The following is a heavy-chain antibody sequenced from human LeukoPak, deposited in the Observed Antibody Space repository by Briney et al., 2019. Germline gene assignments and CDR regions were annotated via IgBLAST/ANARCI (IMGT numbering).Heavy chain of an antibody. J-gene: IGHJ4*02. V-gene: IGHV3-30*18. CDR1: GFTFSSYG. Sequence: PGRSLRLSCAASGFTFSSYGMHWVRQAPGKGLEWVAVISYDGSNKYYADSVKGRFTISRDNSKNTLYLQMNSLRAEDTAVYYCAKLRPRGYSYGFLDYWGQGTLVTVSS. CDR3: AKLRPRGYSYGFLDY. CDR2: ISYDGSNK. D-gene: IGHD5-18*01.